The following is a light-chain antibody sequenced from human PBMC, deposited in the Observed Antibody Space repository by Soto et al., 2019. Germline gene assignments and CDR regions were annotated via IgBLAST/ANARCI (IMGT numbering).Light chain of an antibody. CDR3: QQYDASPLT. CDR2: TAS. V-gene: IGKV3-20*01. J-gene: IGKJ4*01. Sequence: ENVLTQSPGTLSLSPGERATLSCRASQSVGRNYIAWFQQKPGQAPRLLMHTASVRATGIPDRFSGSGSGTDFTLTISRLEPEDFAVFYCQQYDASPLTFGGGTKVEI. CDR1: QSVGRNY.